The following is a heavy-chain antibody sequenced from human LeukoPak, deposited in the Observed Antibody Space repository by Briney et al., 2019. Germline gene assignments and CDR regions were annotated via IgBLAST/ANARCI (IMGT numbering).Heavy chain of an antibody. J-gene: IGHJ4*02. CDR1: GCTFSSYA. CDR2: IIPIFCTA. V-gene: IGHV1-69*05. CDR3: ARAPQLWLLSYFDY. D-gene: IGHD5-18*01. Sequence: SVKVSCKASGCTFSSYAISWVRQAAGQGLDGMGGIIPIFCTANYAQKFQGRVTITTDESTSTAYMELSSLRSEDTGVYYCARAPQLWLLSYFDYLGQRRLVAVSS.